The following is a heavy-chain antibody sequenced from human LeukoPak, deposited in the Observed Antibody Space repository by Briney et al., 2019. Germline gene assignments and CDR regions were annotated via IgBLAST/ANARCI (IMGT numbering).Heavy chain of an antibody. Sequence: NPSETLSLTCAVYGGSFSGYYWSWIRQPPGKGLEWIGYIYYSGSTNYNPSLKSRVTISVDTSKNQFSLKLSSVTAADTAVYYCAKTVMLAVAGRGYFDFWGQGTLVTVSS. CDR3: AKTVMLAVAGRGYFDF. J-gene: IGHJ4*02. CDR1: GGSFSGYY. D-gene: IGHD6-19*01. V-gene: IGHV4-59*01. CDR2: IYYSGST.